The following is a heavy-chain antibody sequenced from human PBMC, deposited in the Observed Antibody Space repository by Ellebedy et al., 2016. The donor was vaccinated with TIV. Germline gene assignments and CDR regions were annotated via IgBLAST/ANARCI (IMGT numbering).Heavy chain of an antibody. V-gene: IGHV4-59*13. D-gene: IGHD1-26*01. J-gene: IGHJ3*02. CDR2: IYYSGST. Sequence: SETLSLXXTVSGGSISSYYWSWIRQPPGKGLEWIGYIYYSGSTNYNPSLKSRVTISVDTSKNQFSLKLSSVTAADTAVYYCARGIDSGSYWPNAFDIWGQGTMVTVSS. CDR3: ARGIDSGSYWPNAFDI. CDR1: GGSISSYY.